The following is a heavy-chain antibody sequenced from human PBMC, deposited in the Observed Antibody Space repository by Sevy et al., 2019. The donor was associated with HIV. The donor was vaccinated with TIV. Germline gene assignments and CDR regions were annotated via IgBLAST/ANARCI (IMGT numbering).Heavy chain of an antibody. CDR1: GFTFSSYS. CDR2: ISSSSSYI. J-gene: IGHJ4*02. CDR3: AREGGYYDRFFDY. Sequence: GGSLRLSCAASGFTFSSYSMNWVRQAPGKGLEWVSSISSSSSYIYYADSVKGRFTISRDNGKNSLYLQMNSLRAEDTAVYYCAREGGYYDRFFDYWGQGTLVTVSS. D-gene: IGHD3-22*01. V-gene: IGHV3-21*01.